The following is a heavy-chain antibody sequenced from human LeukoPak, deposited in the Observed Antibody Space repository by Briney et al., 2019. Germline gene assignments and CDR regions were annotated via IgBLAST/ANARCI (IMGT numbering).Heavy chain of an antibody. V-gene: IGHV4-39*07. D-gene: IGHD3-22*01. CDR2: IYYSGST. J-gene: IGHJ4*02. CDR1: GGSISSSSYY. Sequence: SETLSLTCTVSGGSISSSSYYWGWIRQPPGKGLEWIGSIYYSGSTYYNPSLKSRVTISVDTSKNQFSLKLSSVTAADTAVYYCARDRAPHYYDSSGHLPNDPFDYWGQGILVTVSS. CDR3: ARDRAPHYYDSSGHLPNDPFDY.